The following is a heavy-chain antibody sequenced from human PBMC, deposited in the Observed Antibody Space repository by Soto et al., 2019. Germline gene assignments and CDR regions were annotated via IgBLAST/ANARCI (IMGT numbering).Heavy chain of an antibody. V-gene: IGHV3-48*01. CDR2: ITTSSSTI. CDR3: ARRAD. J-gene: IGHJ6*02. CDR1: GFTFSTYS. Sequence: EVQLVESGGGLVQPGGSLRLSCAASGFTFSTYSMNWVRQAPGKGLEWISYITTSSSTIYYADSVKGRFTISRDNAKNTLYPQMNRVRVEDQAEYYCARRADWGRGATVTV.